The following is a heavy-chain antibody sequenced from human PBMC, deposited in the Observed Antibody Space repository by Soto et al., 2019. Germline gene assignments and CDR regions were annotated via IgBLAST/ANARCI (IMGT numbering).Heavy chain of an antibody. D-gene: IGHD3-9*01. CDR3: ARHDWAKPFDY. CDR1: GGSISSSCYY. V-gene: IGHV4-39*01. Sequence: QLQLQESGPGLVKPSETLSLTCTVSGGSISSSCYYWGWLRQPPGKGLEWIGSIYYSGSTYYNPSLTSRAAISVDTSKNQFYLKLSSVTAADTAVYYCARHDWAKPFDYWGQGTLVTVSS. J-gene: IGHJ4*02. CDR2: IYYSGST.